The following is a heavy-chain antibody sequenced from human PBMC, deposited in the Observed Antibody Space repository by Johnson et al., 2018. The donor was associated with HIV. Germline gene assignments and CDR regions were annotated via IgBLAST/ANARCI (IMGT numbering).Heavy chain of an antibody. Sequence: VQLVESGGGLVQPGGSLRLSCAASGFTVSSNYMSWVRQAPGKGLEWVSVIYSGGSTYYADSVKGRFTISRDNSKNTLYLEMNNLRPEDTAVYYCARDTYYYDSSGYLDAFDIWGQGTMVTVSS. J-gene: IGHJ3*02. CDR3: ARDTYYYDSSGYLDAFDI. V-gene: IGHV3-66*01. CDR2: IYSGGST. CDR1: GFTVSSNY. D-gene: IGHD3-22*01.